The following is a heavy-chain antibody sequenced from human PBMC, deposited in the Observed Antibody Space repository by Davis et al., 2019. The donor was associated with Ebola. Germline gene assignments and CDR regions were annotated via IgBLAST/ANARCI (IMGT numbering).Heavy chain of an antibody. CDR2: INHSGST. V-gene: IGHV4-34*01. CDR1: GGSFSISY. CDR3: AREGNIVVVTASYGMDV. J-gene: IGHJ6*02. Sequence: SETLSLTCAVYGGSFSISYWSWIRQPPGKGLEWIGEINHSGSTNYNPSLKSRVTISVDTSKNQFSLKLSSVTAADTAVYYCAREGNIVVVTASYGMDVWGQGTTVTVSS. D-gene: IGHD2-21*02.